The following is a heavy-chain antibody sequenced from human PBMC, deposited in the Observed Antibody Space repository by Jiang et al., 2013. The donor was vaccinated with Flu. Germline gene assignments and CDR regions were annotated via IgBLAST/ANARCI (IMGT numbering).Heavy chain of an antibody. D-gene: IGHD2-15*01. CDR3: ARVPLYCSATSCHAFHFNY. CDR1: GFSLSNAGMG. Sequence: KPTQTLTLTCTVSGFSLSNAGMGVGWVRQPPGKALEWLAHIFSNDQKSYSTSLKSRLTISKDTSKSQVVLTMTNMDPADTATYYCARVPLYCSATSCHAFHFNYWGQGTQVTVSS. J-gene: IGHJ4*02. V-gene: IGHV2-26*01. CDR2: IFSNDQK.